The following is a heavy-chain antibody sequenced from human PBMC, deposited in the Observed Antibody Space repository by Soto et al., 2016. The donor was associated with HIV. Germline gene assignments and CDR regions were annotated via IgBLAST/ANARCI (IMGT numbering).Heavy chain of an antibody. CDR3: AKEDSVSSY. J-gene: IGHJ4*02. CDR2: IWYDGSNK. V-gene: IGHV3-30*18. D-gene: IGHD2-15*01. Sequence: VQLVESGGGVVQPGRSLRLTCAASGFTFSNYGMHWVRQAPGKGLEWVAVIWYDGSNKYYADSVKGRFTVSRDNSKNTLYLQMNSLRVDDTAVYYCAKEDSVSSYWGQGTLVIVSS. CDR1: GFTFSNYG.